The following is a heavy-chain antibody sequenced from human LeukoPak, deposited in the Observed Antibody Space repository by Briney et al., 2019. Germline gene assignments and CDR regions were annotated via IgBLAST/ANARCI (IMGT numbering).Heavy chain of an antibody. Sequence: ASVKVSCKASGYTFTGYYMHWVRQAPGQGLEWMGWINPSSGSTNYAQKFQGRVTMARDTSISTAYMELSRLRSDDRAVYYCARDPGSSGYYYLAPYWDYWGQGPLVTVSS. CDR1: GYTFTGYY. CDR3: ARDPGSSGYYYLAPYWDY. J-gene: IGHJ4*02. CDR2: INPSSGST. V-gene: IGHV1-2*02. D-gene: IGHD3-22*01.